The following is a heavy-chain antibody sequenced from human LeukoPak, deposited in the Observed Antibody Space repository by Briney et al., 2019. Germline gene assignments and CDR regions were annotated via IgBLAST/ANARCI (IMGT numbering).Heavy chain of an antibody. CDR1: GGSISSSNYY. Sequence: SETLSLTCTVSGGSISSSNYYWGWIRQPPGKGLEWIGSIYYSGSTYYNPSLKSRVTISVDTSKNQFSLKLSSVTAADTAVYYCARCEVLSKTYYYGSGSYYPDAFDIWGQGTMVTVSS. V-gene: IGHV4-39*07. J-gene: IGHJ3*02. CDR3: ARCEVLSKTYYYGSGSYYPDAFDI. CDR2: IYYSGST. D-gene: IGHD3-10*01.